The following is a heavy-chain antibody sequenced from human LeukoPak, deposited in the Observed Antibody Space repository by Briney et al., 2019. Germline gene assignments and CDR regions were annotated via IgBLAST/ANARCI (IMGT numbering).Heavy chain of an antibody. J-gene: IGHJ4*02. Sequence: GGSLRLSCSASGLIFTKYYMNWVRQAPGKGLEWVSSITSNGANTYYADSVKGRFIISRDNAKNSLYLQMNSLRAEDTAVYYCAREAYGSGNYPFDYWGQGTLVTVSS. CDR2: ITSNGANT. CDR1: GLIFTKYY. V-gene: IGHV3-21*01. CDR3: AREAYGSGNYPFDY. D-gene: IGHD3-10*01.